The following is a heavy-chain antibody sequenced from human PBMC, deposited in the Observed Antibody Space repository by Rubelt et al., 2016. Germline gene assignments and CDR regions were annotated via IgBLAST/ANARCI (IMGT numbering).Heavy chain of an antibody. D-gene: IGHD2-2*01. J-gene: IGHJ4*02. V-gene: IGHV4-34*01. CDR2: INHSGST. CDR1: GGSFSGYY. CDR3: SRGPPYQPYYFDY. Sequence: QVQLQQWGAGLLKPSETLSLTCAVYGGSFSGYYWSWIRQPPGKGLEWIGEINHSGSTNYNPSPTGRVPSAGDTANNHFSLKLSSVTAADTAVYYCSRGPPYQPYYFDYWGQGTLVTVSS.